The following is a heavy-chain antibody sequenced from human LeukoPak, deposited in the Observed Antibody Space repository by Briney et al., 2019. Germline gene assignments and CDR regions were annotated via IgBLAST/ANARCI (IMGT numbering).Heavy chain of an antibody. J-gene: IGHJ5*02. V-gene: IGHV1-24*01. Sequence: ASVKVSCKVSGYTLTELSMHWVRQAPGKGLEWMGGFDPEDGETIYAQKFQGRVTMTEGTSTDTAYMELSSLRSEDTAVYYCATDPYISSGGSGSYYRPTRNWFDPWGQGTLVTVSS. D-gene: IGHD3-10*01. CDR3: ATDPYISSGGSGSYYRPTRNWFDP. CDR2: FDPEDGET. CDR1: GYTLTELS.